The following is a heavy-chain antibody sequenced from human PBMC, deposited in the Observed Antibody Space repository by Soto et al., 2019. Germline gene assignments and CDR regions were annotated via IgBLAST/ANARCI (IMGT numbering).Heavy chain of an antibody. V-gene: IGHV3-74*01. CDR2: IKDDGSGA. CDR3: ARGLGYGDYFDY. Sequence: HPGGSLRLSCAASTVSIRTYWMHWVRQAPGKGLMWVSRIKDDGSGAIYADSVKGRFTISRDNAKNTLYLQMSSLRAEDTAVYYCARGLGYGDYFDYWGQGALVTVSS. J-gene: IGHJ4*02. D-gene: IGHD4-17*01. CDR1: TVSIRTYW.